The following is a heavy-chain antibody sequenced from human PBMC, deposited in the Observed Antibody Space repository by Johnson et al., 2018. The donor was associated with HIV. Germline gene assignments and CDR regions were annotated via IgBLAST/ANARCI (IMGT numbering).Heavy chain of an antibody. CDR1: GFTFSNYA. Sequence: VQLVESGGVVVQPGGSLRLSCGASGFTFSNYAMSWVRQDLGQGLEWVSVVSGRGGSTYYADSVKGRLPNSRDNSKNILYLQMNSLRPEDTAVYYCARANLSPFGGVNDAFDIWGQGTMVTVSS. D-gene: IGHD3-16*01. CDR2: VSGRGGST. J-gene: IGHJ3*02. V-gene: IGHV3-23*04. CDR3: ARANLSPFGGVNDAFDI.